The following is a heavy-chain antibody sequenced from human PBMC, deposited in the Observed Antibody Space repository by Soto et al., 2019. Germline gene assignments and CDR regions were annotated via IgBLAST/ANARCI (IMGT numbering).Heavy chain of an antibody. V-gene: IGHV6-1*01. J-gene: IGHJ6*03. CDR1: GDSVSSNSAA. Sequence: SQTLSLTCAISGDSVSSNSAAWNWIRQSPSRGLEWLARTYYRSKWYNDYAVSVKSRITINPDTSKNQFSLQLNSVTPEDTAVYYCARDAHIAADGYYYMDVWGKGTTVTVLL. D-gene: IGHD6-13*01. CDR2: TYYRSKWYN. CDR3: ARDAHIAADGYYYMDV.